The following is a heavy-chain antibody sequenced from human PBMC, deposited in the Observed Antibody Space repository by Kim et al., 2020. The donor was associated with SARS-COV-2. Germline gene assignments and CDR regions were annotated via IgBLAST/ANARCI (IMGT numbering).Heavy chain of an antibody. CDR2: ISYDGSNK. V-gene: IGHV3-30*18. J-gene: IGHJ4*02. CDR1: GFTFSSYG. CDR3: AKGYCSGGSCYSGDTAMVTNFDY. D-gene: IGHD2-15*01. Sequence: GGSLRLSCAASGFTFSSYGMHWVRQAPGKGLEWVAVISYDGSNKYYADSVKGRFTISRDNSKNTLYLQMNSLRAEDTAVYYCAKGYCSGGSCYSGDTAMVTNFDYWGQGTLVTVSS.